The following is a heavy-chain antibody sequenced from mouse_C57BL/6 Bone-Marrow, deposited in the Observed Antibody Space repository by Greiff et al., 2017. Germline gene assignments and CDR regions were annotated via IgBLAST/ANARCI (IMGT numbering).Heavy chain of an antibody. CDR2: ISYDGSN. D-gene: IGHD1-1*01. CDR1: GYSITSGYY. CDR3: ARDYYGSSYDWYFDV. V-gene: IGHV3-6*01. J-gene: IGHJ1*03. Sequence: DVKLQESGPGLVKPSQSLSLTCSVTGYSITSGYYWNWIRQFPGNKLEWMGYISYDGSNNYNPSLKNRISITRDTSKNQFFLKLNSVTTEDTATYYCARDYYGSSYDWYFDVWGTGTTVTVSS.